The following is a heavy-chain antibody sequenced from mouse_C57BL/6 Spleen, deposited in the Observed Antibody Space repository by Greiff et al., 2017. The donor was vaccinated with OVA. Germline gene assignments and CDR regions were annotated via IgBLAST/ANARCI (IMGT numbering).Heavy chain of an antibody. Sequence: QVQLKESGAELVKPGASVKISCKASGYAFSSYWMNWVKQRPGKGLEWIGQIYPGDGDTNYNGKFKGKATLTADKSSSTAYMQLSSLTSEDSAVYFCARAAGSSSFDYWGQGTTLTVSS. CDR2: IYPGDGDT. J-gene: IGHJ2*01. V-gene: IGHV1-80*01. CDR3: ARAAGSSSFDY. CDR1: GYAFSSYW. D-gene: IGHD1-1*01.